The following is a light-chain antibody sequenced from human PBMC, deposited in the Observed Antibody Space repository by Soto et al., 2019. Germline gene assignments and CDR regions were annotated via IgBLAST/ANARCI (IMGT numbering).Light chain of an antibody. Sequence: QSALTQPASVSGSPGQSITISCTGTSSDVGGYNYVSWYQQHPGKAPKLMIYDVNNRPSGVSNRFSGSKSGNTASLTISGLQAEDEADYYCSSYRSSSPYVVVGGGTKLTVL. CDR3: SSYRSSSPYVV. V-gene: IGLV2-14*01. CDR1: SSDVGGYNY. CDR2: DVN. J-gene: IGLJ2*01.